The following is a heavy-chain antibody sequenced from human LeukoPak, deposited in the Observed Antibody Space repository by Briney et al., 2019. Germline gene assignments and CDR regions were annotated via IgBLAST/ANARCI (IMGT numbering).Heavy chain of an antibody. CDR3: ARDRAYYDFWSGYYENDY. CDR1: GFTFSSYS. V-gene: IGHV3-48*02. J-gene: IGHJ4*02. CDR2: ISSSSSTI. D-gene: IGHD3-3*01. Sequence: GSLRLSCAASGFTFSSYSMNRVRQAPGKGLEWVSYISSSSSTIYYADSVKGRFTISRDNAKNSLYLQMNSLRDEDTAVYYCARDRAYYDFWSGYYENDYWGQGTLVTVSS.